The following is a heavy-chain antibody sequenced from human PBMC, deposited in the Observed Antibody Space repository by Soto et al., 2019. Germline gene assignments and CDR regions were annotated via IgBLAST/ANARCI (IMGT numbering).Heavy chain of an antibody. CDR2: ASYDGSNP. J-gene: IGHJ4*01. V-gene: IGHV3-30-3*01. CDR3: ARDALLDIFGTVILASYFDY. CDR1: GFTFSSYA. D-gene: IGHD3-3*02. Sequence: GSLRLSCAASGFTFSSYAVHWVRQAPGKGLEWLAVASYDGSNPDYADSVKGRFTVSRDNSKNTLYLQMNNLRSEDTAIYYCARDALLDIFGTVILASYFDYWGHGTLVPVSS.